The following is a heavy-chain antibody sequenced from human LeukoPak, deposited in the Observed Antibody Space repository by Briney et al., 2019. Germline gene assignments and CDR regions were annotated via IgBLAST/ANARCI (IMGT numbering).Heavy chain of an antibody. CDR3: TRLHSSGWYNWFDP. CDR1: GFSFSGYE. CDR2: ISTSGSTV. V-gene: IGHV3-48*03. Sequence: AGGSLRLSCAASGFSFSGYEMNWVRQAPGKGLEWVSCISTSGSTVYYADSVKGRFTVSRDNARNSLYLQMNSLKTEDTAVYYCTRLHSSGWYNWFDPWGQGTLVTVSS. D-gene: IGHD6-19*01. J-gene: IGHJ5*02.